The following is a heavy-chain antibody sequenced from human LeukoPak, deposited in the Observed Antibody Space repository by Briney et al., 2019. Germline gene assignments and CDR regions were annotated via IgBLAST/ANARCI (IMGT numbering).Heavy chain of an antibody. Sequence: GGSLRLSCVASGFTFNTCAMSWVRQAPGKGLEWVSGISGGGAGTYYADSVKGRFTVSRDNSKNTMYLQMNSLRAEDTAVYYCAKKVLGYCSNGDCYYDYWGQGTLVTVSS. V-gene: IGHV3-23*01. J-gene: IGHJ4*02. D-gene: IGHD2-8*01. CDR3: AKKVLGYCSNGDCYYDY. CDR2: ISGGGAGT. CDR1: GFTFNTCA.